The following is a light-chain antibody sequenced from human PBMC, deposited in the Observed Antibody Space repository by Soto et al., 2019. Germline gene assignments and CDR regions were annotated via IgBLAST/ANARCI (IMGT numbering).Light chain of an antibody. CDR3: QQYGTSPPLT. CDR2: GAS. CDR1: QSLAGNY. J-gene: IGKJ4*01. V-gene: IGKV3-20*01. Sequence: EIVLVQSPGTLSLSPGERATLSCRASQSLAGNYLAWYQQKPGQAPRLLIDGASTRATGTPDRFSGSGSGKDFTLTISRLEPEDFAVYYCQQYGTSPPLTFGGGTKVEMK.